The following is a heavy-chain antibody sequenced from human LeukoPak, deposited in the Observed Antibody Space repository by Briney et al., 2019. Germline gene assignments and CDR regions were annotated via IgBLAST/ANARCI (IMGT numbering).Heavy chain of an antibody. CDR2: IIPIFGTA. J-gene: IGHJ5*02. Sequence: SVKVSCKASGGTFSSYAISWVRQAPGQGLEWMGGIIPIFGTANYAQKFQGRVTITADESTSTAYMELSSLRSEDTAVYYCATALGNGYDWFDPWGQGTLVTVSS. CDR3: ATALGNGYDWFDP. CDR1: GGTFSSYA. D-gene: IGHD5-18*01. V-gene: IGHV1-69*13.